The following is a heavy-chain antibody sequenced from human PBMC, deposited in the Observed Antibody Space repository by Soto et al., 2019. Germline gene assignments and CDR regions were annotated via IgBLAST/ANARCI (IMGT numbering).Heavy chain of an antibody. J-gene: IGHJ4*02. CDR3: AKDSDYSFDC. V-gene: IGHV3-23*01. D-gene: IGHD2-15*01. CDR1: GFTFSNFA. CDR2: LSGSGGRT. Sequence: GGSLRLSCAASGFTFSNFAMSWVRQAPGKGLEWVSALSGSGGRTYYADSVKGRFTISRDNSKNTLYLQMNSLRAEDTAVYYCAKDSDYSFDCWGQGTLVTVSS.